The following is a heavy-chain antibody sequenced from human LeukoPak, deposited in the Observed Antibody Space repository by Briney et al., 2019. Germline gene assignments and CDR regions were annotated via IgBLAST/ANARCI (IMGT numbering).Heavy chain of an antibody. CDR3: ARVKVQGGHEYYFDY. D-gene: IGHD6-25*01. J-gene: IGHJ4*02. V-gene: IGHV1-18*01. CDR1: GYTFTSYG. CDR2: ISAYNDNT. Sequence: ASVKVSCKASGYTFTSYGISWVRQAPGQGLEWMGWISAYNDNTNYAQKLQGRVTMTTDTSTSTAYMELRSLRSDDTAVYYCARVKVQGGHEYYFDYWGQGTLVTVSS.